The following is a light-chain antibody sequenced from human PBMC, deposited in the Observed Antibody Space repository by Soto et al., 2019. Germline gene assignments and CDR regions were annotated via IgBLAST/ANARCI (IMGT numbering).Light chain of an antibody. CDR3: RSYTSSSTRV. Sequence: QSVLTQPASVSGSPGQSITISCTGTSSDVGSYNYVSWYQQHPGKAPKLMIYEVSNRPSGVSNRFSGSKSGNTASLTISGLQAEDEADYYCRSYTSSSTRVFGTGTKVTVL. V-gene: IGLV2-14*01. J-gene: IGLJ1*01. CDR1: SSDVGSYNY. CDR2: EVS.